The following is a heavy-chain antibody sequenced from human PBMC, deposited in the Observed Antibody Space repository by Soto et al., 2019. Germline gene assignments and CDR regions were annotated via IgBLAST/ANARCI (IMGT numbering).Heavy chain of an antibody. Sequence: PSETLSLTTTVSGGSISSSSYYWGWIRQPPGKGLEWIGSIYYSGCTYYNPSLKSRVTIFVDTSKNQFFLKLSSVTAADTAVYYCARQERDILGESFDGMDVWGQGTTVTVSS. CDR3: ARQERDILGESFDGMDV. V-gene: IGHV4-39*01. J-gene: IGHJ6*02. CDR1: GGSISSSSYY. CDR2: IYYSGCT. D-gene: IGHD1-26*01.